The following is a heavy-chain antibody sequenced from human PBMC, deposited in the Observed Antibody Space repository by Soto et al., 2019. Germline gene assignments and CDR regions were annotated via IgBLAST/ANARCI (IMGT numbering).Heavy chain of an antibody. CDR2: IYMSGTT. D-gene: IGHD6-6*01. CDR3: ARSPSTSSIGTFDF. J-gene: IGHJ3*01. V-gene: IGHV4-4*07. CDR1: GGSISAFY. Sequence: QVQLQESGPGLVKPSETLSLTCTVSGGSISAFYWNWIRQPAGKGLEWIGRIYMSGTTTYNPSLKGRVTMSVDTSKSQFSLKLSSVTAADTAVYYCARSPSTSSIGTFDFWGRGAIVTVSS.